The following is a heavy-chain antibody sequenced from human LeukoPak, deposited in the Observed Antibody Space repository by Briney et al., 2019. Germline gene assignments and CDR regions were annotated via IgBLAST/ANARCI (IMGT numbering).Heavy chain of an antibody. Sequence: ASVKVSCKASGYTFTGYYMHWVRQAPGQGLEWMGWINPNSGGTNYAQKFQGRVTMTRDTSISTAYMELSRLRSDDTAVYYCARDLRGDSSGYYFDAFDIWGQGTMVTVSS. D-gene: IGHD3-22*01. CDR3: ARDLRGDSSGYYFDAFDI. J-gene: IGHJ3*02. CDR1: GYTFTGYY. CDR2: INPNSGGT. V-gene: IGHV1-2*02.